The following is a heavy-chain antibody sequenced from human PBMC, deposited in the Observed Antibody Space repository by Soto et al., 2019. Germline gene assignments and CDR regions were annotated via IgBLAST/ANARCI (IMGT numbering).Heavy chain of an antibody. CDR2: IIPIFGTA. Sequence: QVQLVQSGAEVKKPGSSVKVSCKASGGTFSSYSINWVRQAPGQGLEWMGEIIPIFGTANYAQKFLGRVTINAGEPKGTAYMQLRRVRPEDSAGYHCAREGGSHSGGIDYWGQGTLVTVSS. D-gene: IGHD1-26*01. CDR1: GGTFSSYS. V-gene: IGHV1-69*01. J-gene: IGHJ4*02. CDR3: AREGGSHSGGIDY.